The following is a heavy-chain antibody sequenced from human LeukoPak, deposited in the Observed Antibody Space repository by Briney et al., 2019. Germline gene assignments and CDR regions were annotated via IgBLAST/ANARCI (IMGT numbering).Heavy chain of an antibody. CDR2: ISGTGVST. J-gene: IGHJ6*04. Sequence: GRSLRLSCAASGFTFSTYAMTWVRQAPGKGLECVSTISGTGVSTYYADSVKGRFTISRDNSKNTLYLQMNSLRAEDTAVYYCAELGITMIGGVWGKGTTVTISS. V-gene: IGHV3-23*01. CDR3: AELGITMIGGV. CDR1: GFTFSTYA. D-gene: IGHD3-10*02.